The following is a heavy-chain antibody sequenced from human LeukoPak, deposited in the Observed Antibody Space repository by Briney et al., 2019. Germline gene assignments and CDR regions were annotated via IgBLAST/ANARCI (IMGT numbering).Heavy chain of an antibody. CDR2: ISGSGGST. CDR1: VFTFSSYP. CDR3: AKEGGAFDI. V-gene: IGHV3-23*01. Sequence: GGSLRLSCAASVFTFSSYPISWVRHAPWKGLEWVSAISGSGGSTYYADSVKGRFTISRGNSKNTLYLQMNSLRAEDTAVYYCAKEGGAFDIWGQGTMVTVSS. J-gene: IGHJ3*02. D-gene: IGHD3-16*01.